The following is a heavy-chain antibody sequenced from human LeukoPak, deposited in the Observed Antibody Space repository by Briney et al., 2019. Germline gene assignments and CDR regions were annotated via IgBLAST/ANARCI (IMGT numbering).Heavy chain of an antibody. CDR2: IYHSGST. CDR1: GYSISSGYY. V-gene: IGHV4-38-2*02. Sequence: SETLSLTCTVSGYSISSGYYWGWIRQPPGKGLEWIGSIYHSGSTYYNPSLKSRVTISVDTSKNQFSLKLSSVTAADTAVYYCARGQTQADYWGQGTLVTVSS. CDR3: ARGQTQADY. J-gene: IGHJ4*02.